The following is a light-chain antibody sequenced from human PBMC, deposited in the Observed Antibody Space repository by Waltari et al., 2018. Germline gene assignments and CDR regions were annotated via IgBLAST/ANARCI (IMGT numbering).Light chain of an antibody. J-gene: IGKJ1*01. CDR1: QTISRY. CDR2: AAS. Sequence: IQLTHSPSSLSASVGDRVTITCRASQTISRYLNWYQQKPGKAPNLLIYAASSLQSGVPSRFSGSGSGRDFTLIITSLQPEDFATYYCQESYSFSRTFGQGTKVEIK. CDR3: QESYSFSRT. V-gene: IGKV1-39*01.